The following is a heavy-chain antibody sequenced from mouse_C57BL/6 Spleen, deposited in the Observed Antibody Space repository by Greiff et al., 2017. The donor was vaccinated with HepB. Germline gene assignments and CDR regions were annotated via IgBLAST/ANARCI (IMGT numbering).Heavy chain of an antibody. J-gene: IGHJ4*01. V-gene: IGHV1-26*01. D-gene: IGHD2-1*01. CDR1: GYTFTDYY. CDR2: INPNNGGT. Sequence: VQLQQSGPELVKPGASVKISCKASGYTFTDYYMNWVKQSHGKSLEWIGDINPNNGGTSYNQKFKGKATLTVDKSSSTAYMKLRSLTSEDSAVYYCAKGNYEAMDYWGQGTSVTVSS. CDR3: AKGNYEAMDY.